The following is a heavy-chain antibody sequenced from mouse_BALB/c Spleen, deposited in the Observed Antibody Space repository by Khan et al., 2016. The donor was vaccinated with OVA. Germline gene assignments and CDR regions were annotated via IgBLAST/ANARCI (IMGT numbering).Heavy chain of an antibody. Sequence: QVQLQQSGPELVRPGASVKMSCKASGYTFTDYIIHWVKQTTGQGLEWIGDISPGSGSTYYNEKFKGKATLTADKSSNTAYMQLSSLTSEDSAGYFCARGGYSVFAYWGQGTLVTVSA. V-gene: IGHV1-77*01. CDR2: ISPGSGST. CDR3: ARGGYSVFAY. D-gene: IGHD2-14*01. J-gene: IGHJ3*01. CDR1: GYTFTDYI.